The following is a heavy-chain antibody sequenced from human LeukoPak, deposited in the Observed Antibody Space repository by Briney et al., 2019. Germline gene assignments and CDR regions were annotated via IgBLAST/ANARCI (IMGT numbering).Heavy chain of an antibody. V-gene: IGHV1-69*05. CDR1: GGTFSSYA. D-gene: IGHD6-6*01. J-gene: IGHJ4*02. CDR2: IIPIFGTA. CDR3: ASQYSSSSSYFDY. Sequence: ASVKVSCKASGGTFSSYAISWVRQAPGQGLEWMGGIIPIFGTANYAQKFQGRVTITTDESTSTAYMELSSLRSEDTAVYYCASQYSSSSSYFDYWGQGTLVTVSS.